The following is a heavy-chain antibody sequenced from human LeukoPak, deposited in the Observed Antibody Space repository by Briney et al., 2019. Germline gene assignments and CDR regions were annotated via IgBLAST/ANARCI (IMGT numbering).Heavy chain of an antibody. J-gene: IGHJ4*02. CDR2: ISWNSGSI. Sequence: LPGRSLRLSCAASGFTFDDYAMHWVRQAPGKGLEWVSGISWNSGSIGYADSVKGRFTISRDNAKNSLYLQMNSLRAEDTALYYCAKAYYYYGSGSYSPVDYWGRGTLVTVSS. CDR1: GFTFDDYA. CDR3: AKAYYYYGSGSYSPVDY. V-gene: IGHV3-9*01. D-gene: IGHD3-10*01.